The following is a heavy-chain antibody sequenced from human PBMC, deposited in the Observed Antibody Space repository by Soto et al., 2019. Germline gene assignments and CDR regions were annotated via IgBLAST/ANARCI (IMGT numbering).Heavy chain of an antibody. V-gene: IGHV4-34*01. CDR1: GGSFSDNY. Sequence: SETLSLTCAVYGGSFSDNYWSWIRRPPGKGLEWIGEINPTGSTHYNPSLKRRVTISIDTSQNHFSLKLNSVTAADTAVYYCARGNFYNGLDVWDQGTTVTVSS. J-gene: IGHJ6*02. CDR3: ARGNFYNGLDV. CDR2: INPTGST.